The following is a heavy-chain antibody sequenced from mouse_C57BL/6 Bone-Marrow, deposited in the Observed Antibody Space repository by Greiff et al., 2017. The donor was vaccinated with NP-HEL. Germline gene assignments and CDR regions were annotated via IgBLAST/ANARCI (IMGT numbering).Heavy chain of an antibody. J-gene: IGHJ2*01. CDR1: GFTFSSYG. CDR3: ARHYYGTDFDY. D-gene: IGHD1-1*01. CDR2: ISSGGSYT. V-gene: IGHV5-6*01. Sequence: EVQLQQSGGDLVKPGGSLKLSCAASGFTFSSYGMSWVRQTPDKRLEWVATISSGGSYTYYPDSVKGRFTISRDNAKNTLYMQMSSLKSEDTAMYYCARHYYGTDFDYWGQGTTLTVSS.